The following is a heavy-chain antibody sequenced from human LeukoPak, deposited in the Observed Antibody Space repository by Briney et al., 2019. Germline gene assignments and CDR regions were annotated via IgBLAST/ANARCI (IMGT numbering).Heavy chain of an antibody. D-gene: IGHD1-26*01. V-gene: IGHV3-7*01. CDR1: GFTFTSYW. CDR2: INQDGSEK. J-gene: IGHJ6*02. Sequence: GGSLRLSCAASGFTFTSYWMSWVRQAPGKGLEGVANINQDGSEKYYVDSVKGRFTISRDNSENTMHLEMNSLRAEDTAVYYCARAGGSYYPYFYYGMDVWGQGTAVTVSS. CDR3: ARAGGSYYPYFYYGMDV.